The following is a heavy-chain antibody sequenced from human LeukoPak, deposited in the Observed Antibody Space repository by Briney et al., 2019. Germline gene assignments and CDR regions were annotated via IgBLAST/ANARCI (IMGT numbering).Heavy chain of an antibody. J-gene: IGHJ4*02. D-gene: IGHD3-10*01. CDR3: ARGYGSGSYFVY. V-gene: IGHV4-59*12. Sequence: SETLSLTCTVSGGSISSYYWSWIRQPPGKGLEWIGYIYYSGSTDYNPSLKSRVTMSVDTSKNQFSLKLSSVTAADTAVYYCARGYGSGSYFVYWGQGTLVTVSS. CDR2: IYYSGST. CDR1: GGSISSYY.